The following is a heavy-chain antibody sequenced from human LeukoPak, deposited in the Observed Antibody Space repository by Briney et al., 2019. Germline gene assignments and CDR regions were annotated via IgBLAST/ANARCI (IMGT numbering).Heavy chain of an antibody. D-gene: IGHD6-13*01. Sequence: SETLSLTCTVSGGSISSYYWSWIRQPAGKGLEWIGRIYTSGSTNYNPSLKSRVTMSVDTSKNQFSLKLSSVTAADTAVYYCARDSGYSSSWYEWFDPWGQGTLVTVSS. CDR3: ARDSGYSSSWYEWFDP. CDR2: IYTSGST. V-gene: IGHV4-4*07. J-gene: IGHJ5*02. CDR1: GGSISSYY.